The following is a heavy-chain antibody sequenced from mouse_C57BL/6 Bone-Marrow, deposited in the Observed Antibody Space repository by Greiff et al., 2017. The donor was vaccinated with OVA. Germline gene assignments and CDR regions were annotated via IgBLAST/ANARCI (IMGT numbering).Heavy chain of an antibody. CDR2: IDPSDSET. CDR3: ARRGGSSYWYFDV. J-gene: IGHJ1*03. Sequence: QVQLQQPGAELVRPGSSVKLSCKASGYTFTSYWMNWVKPRPIQGLEWIGNIDPSDSETHYNQKFKDKATLTVDKSSSTAYMQLSSLTSEDSAVYYCARRGGSSYWYFDVWGTGTTVTVSS. V-gene: IGHV1-52*01. CDR1: GYTFTSYW. D-gene: IGHD1-1*01.